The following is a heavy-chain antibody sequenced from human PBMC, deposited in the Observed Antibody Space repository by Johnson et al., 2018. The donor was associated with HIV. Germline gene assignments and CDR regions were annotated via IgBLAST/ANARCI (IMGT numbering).Heavy chain of an antibody. J-gene: IGHJ3*02. Sequence: QVQLVESGGGVVQPGRSLRLSCAASGFTFSRYAMHWVRQAPGEGLEWVALISYDGSNKYYADSVKGRFTISRDNSKNTLYLQMNSLRAEDTAVYYCARGKGAAVGLDAFDIWGQGIRVTVSS. D-gene: IGHD6-13*01. CDR3: ARGKGAAVGLDAFDI. V-gene: IGHV3-30-3*01. CDR2: ISYDGSNK. CDR1: GFTFSRYA.